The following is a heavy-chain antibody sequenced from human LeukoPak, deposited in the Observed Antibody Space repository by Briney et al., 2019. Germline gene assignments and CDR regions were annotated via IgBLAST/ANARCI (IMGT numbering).Heavy chain of an antibody. J-gene: IGHJ5*02. CDR3: ARAVTYFYGSVTYDWFDP. V-gene: IGHV3-74*01. CDR1: GFTFSSYW. D-gene: IGHD3-10*01. CDR2: IKSDGST. Sequence: GGSLRLSCAASGFTFSSYWIHWVRQTPGKGLVWVSCIKSDGSTIYADSVKGRFTISRDNARNTLYLQMNSLRVEDTAMYYCARAVTYFYGSVTYDWFDPWGQGTLVTVSS.